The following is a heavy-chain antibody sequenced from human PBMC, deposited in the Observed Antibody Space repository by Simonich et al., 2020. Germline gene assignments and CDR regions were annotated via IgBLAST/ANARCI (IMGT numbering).Heavy chain of an antibody. CDR3: SKDVAAAGTEYFQH. CDR1: GFTFVDYA. Sequence: EVQLVESGGGLVQPGRSLGLSCAASGFTFVDYAMHWVRQAPGKGLEWVSGISWKSGRIGYADSVKGRFTISRDNAKNSLYLQMNSLRAEDTALYYCSKDVAAAGTEYFQHWGQGTLVTVSS. CDR2: ISWKSGRI. D-gene: IGHD6-13*01. V-gene: IGHV3-9*01. J-gene: IGHJ1*01.